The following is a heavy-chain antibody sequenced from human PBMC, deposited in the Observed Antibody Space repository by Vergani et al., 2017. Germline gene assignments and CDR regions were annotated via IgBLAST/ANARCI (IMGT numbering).Heavy chain of an antibody. V-gene: IGHV3-30*18. D-gene: IGHD5-12*01. Sequence: QVQLVESGGGVVQPGRSLRLSCAASGLTFSSYGMHWVRQAPGKGLEWVAVISYDGSNKYYADSVKGRFTISRDNSKNTLYLQMNSLRAEDTAVYYCAKDSGYENYYYYGMDVWGQGTTVTVSS. J-gene: IGHJ6*02. CDR3: AKDSGYENYYYYGMDV. CDR2: ISYDGSNK. CDR1: GLTFSSYG.